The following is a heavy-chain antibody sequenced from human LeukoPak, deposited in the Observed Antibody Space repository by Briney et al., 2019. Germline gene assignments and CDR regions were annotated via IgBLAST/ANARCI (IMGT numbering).Heavy chain of an antibody. CDR3: ARGGGSYFDYFDY. CDR2: IYWNGGRT. J-gene: IGHJ4*02. CDR1: GFTPEDYG. V-gene: IGHV3-20*04. Sequence: GGSLRLSCAASGFTPEDYGMCSVRQAPRGGVGRGSGIYWNGGRTGYADSVKGRYTISRDNAKNSLYLQMNSRRAEDTALYSCARGGGSYFDYFDYWGQGTLSPSPQ. D-gene: IGHD1-26*01.